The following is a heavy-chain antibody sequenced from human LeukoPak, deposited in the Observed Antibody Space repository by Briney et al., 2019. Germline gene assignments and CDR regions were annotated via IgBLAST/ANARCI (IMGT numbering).Heavy chain of an antibody. V-gene: IGHV3-30*04. Sequence: GGSLRLSCAASGFTFSSYVMHWVRQAPGKGLEWVAIISYDGSNEYYADSVKGRFTISRDNSKNTLYLQMNSLRPKDTAVYYCAKDRDDYLWGSYRNFDYWGQGILVTVSS. D-gene: IGHD3-16*02. CDR2: ISYDGSNE. J-gene: IGHJ4*02. CDR1: GFTFSSYV. CDR3: AKDRDDYLWGSYRNFDY.